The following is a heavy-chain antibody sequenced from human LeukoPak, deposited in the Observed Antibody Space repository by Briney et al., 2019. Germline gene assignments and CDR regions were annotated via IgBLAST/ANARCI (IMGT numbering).Heavy chain of an antibody. CDR3: ARDLAYCGGDCYSGRFDP. CDR1: GYTLTELS. CDR2: FDPEDGER. Sequence: ASVKVSCKVSGYTLTELSMHWVRQAPGKGLEWMGGFDPEDGERFYAQKFQGRVTMTRDMSTSTVYMELSSLRSEDTAVYYCARDLAYCGGDCYSGRFDPWGQGTLVTVSS. V-gene: IGHV1-24*01. D-gene: IGHD2-21*02. J-gene: IGHJ5*02.